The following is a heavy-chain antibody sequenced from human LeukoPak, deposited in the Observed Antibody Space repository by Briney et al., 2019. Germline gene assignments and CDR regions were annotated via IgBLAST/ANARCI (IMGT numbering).Heavy chain of an antibody. CDR1: GFTVSGNY. CDR3: ARRAGGYSHPYDY. V-gene: IGHV3-53*01. CDR2: IYSGGTT. D-gene: IGHD4-23*01. J-gene: IGHJ4*02. Sequence: QPGGSLCLSCAVSGFTVSGNYMSWVRQAPGKGLEWVSLIYSGGTTYYADSVKGRFTISRDNSKNTLYLQMNSLRAEDTAVYYCARRAGGYSHPYDYWGQGILVTVSS.